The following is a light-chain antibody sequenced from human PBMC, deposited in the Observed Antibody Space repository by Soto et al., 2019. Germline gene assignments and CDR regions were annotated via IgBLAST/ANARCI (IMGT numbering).Light chain of an antibody. V-gene: IGKV1-27*01. J-gene: IGKJ1*01. CDR1: QGISNY. CDR2: AAS. CDR3: QKYNSAPRT. Sequence: DIQMTQSPSSLSASVGDRVTITCRASQGISNYLAWYQQKPGKVPKLLIYAASTLQSGVPSPFSGSGSETNFTRTITSLQPEDVATYYCQKYNSAPRTFGQGTKVEIK.